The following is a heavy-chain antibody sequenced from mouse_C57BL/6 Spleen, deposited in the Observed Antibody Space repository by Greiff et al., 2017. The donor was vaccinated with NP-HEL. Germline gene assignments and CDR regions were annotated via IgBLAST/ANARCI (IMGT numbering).Heavy chain of an antibody. CDR3: AKFDSKDFDY. J-gene: IGHJ2*01. Sequence: QVQLQQSGAELVRPGSSVKLSCKASGYTFTSYWMHWVKQRPIQGLEWIGNIDPSDSETHYNQKFKDKATLTVDKSSSTAYMQLSSLTSEDSAVYYCAKFDSKDFDYWGQGTTLTVSS. V-gene: IGHV1-52*01. CDR2: IDPSDSET. D-gene: IGHD2-5*01. CDR1: GYTFTSYW.